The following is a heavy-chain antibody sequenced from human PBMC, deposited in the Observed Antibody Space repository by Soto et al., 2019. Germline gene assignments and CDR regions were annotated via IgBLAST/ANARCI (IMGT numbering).Heavy chain of an antibody. V-gene: IGHV3-23*01. J-gene: IGHJ4*02. Sequence: PGGSLRLSCAASGLTFSSYAMSWVRQAPGRGLEWVSAISGTGGTTCYADSVKGRFTISRDNSKNTLYLQMNSLGAEDTAVYYCAKGGRLRYFDWLLHDFDDWGQGALVTVSS. CDR2: ISGTGGTT. D-gene: IGHD3-9*01. CDR1: GLTFSSYA. CDR3: AKGGRLRYFDWLLHDFDD.